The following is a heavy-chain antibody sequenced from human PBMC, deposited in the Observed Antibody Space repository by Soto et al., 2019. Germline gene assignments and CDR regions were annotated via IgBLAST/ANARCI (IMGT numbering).Heavy chain of an antibody. CDR2: VSHDGTAK. CDR3: AKEYSSVWSHWYFDL. V-gene: IGHV3-30*18. Sequence: GGSLRLSCEASGFTFNNYGIQWVRQAPGKGLEWVAVVSHDGTAKIYADPVKGRFTISRDGSENMVYLQMDSLRVEDTAVYYCAKEYSSVWSHWYFDLWGRGTLVTVSS. CDR1: GFTFNNYG. D-gene: IGHD6-19*01. J-gene: IGHJ2*01.